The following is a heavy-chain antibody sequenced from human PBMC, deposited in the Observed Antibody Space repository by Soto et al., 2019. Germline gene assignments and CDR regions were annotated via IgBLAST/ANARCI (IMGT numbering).Heavy chain of an antibody. D-gene: IGHD3-9*01. J-gene: IGHJ4*02. V-gene: IGHV3-23*01. CDR2: ISGSGGST. Sequence: EVQLLESGGGLVQPGGSLRLSCAASGFTFSSYAMSWVRQAPGKGLEWVSAISGSGGSTYYADSVKGRFTISRDNSKNTLYLQMNSLRAEDTAVYYCARMGVITIFSTTRTQIDYWGQGTLVTVSS. CDR3: ARMGVITIFSTTRTQIDY. CDR1: GFTFSSYA.